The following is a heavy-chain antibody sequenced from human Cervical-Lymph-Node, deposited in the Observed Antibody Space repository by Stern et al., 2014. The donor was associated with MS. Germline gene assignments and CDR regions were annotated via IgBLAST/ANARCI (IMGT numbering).Heavy chain of an antibody. CDR2: IIPIFGTA. CDR1: GGTFSSYA. D-gene: IGHD5-18*01. CDR3: ARENVDTAMVYYFDY. Sequence: VQLLESGAEVKKPGSSVKVSCKASGGTFSSYAISWVRQAPGQGLEWMGGIIPIFGTANYAQKFQGRVTITADESTSTAYMELSSLRSEDTAVYYCARENVDTAMVYYFDYWGQGTLVTVSS. J-gene: IGHJ4*02. V-gene: IGHV1-69*01.